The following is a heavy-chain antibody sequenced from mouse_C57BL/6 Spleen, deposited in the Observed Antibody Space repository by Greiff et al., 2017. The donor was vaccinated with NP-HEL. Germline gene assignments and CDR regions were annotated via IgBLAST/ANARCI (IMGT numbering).Heavy chain of an antibody. CDR2: IDPANGNT. CDR3: ARNPITTVVEGGLDY. J-gene: IGHJ2*01. D-gene: IGHD1-1*01. Sequence: EVQLQQSVAELVRPGASVKLSCTASGFNIKNTYMHWVKQRPEQGLEWIGRIDPANGNTKYVPKFQGKATITADTSSNTAYLQLSSLTSEDTAIYYCARNPITTVVEGGLDYWGQGTTLTVSS. CDR1: GFNIKNTY. V-gene: IGHV14-3*01.